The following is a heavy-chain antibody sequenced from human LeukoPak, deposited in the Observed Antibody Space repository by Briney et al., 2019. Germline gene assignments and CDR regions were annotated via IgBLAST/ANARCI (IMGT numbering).Heavy chain of an antibody. J-gene: IGHJ4*02. CDR3: ARDFTPEWFDIH. V-gene: IGHV3-30*04. CDR2: ISYDGSDE. Sequence: PGGSLRLSCVASGLAFCSYSMHWDRQAPGKGLEWVGVISYDGSDEYYTDTVKGRFTISRDNSKNTVYLQMNSLRADDTAVCYCARDFTPEWFDIHWGQGTLVTVS. D-gene: IGHD3-3*01. CDR1: GLAFCSYS.